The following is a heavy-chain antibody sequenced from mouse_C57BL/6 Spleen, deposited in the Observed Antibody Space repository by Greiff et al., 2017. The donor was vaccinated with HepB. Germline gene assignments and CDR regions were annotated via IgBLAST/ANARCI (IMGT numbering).Heavy chain of an antibody. D-gene: IGHD1-1*01. V-gene: IGHV10-1*01. CDR3: VRQGYGSSWGYFDV. J-gene: IGHJ1*03. Sequence: EVQLQQSGGGLVQPKGSLKLSCAASGFSFNTYAMNWVRQAPGKGLEWVARIRSKSNNYATYYADSVKDRFTISRDDSESMLYLQMNNLKTEDTAMYYCVRQGYGSSWGYFDVWGTGTTVTVSS. CDR1: GFSFNTYA. CDR2: IRSKSNNYAT.